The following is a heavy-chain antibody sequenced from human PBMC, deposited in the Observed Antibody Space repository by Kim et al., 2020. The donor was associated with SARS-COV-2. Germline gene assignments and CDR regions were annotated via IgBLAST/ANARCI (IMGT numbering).Heavy chain of an antibody. Sequence: GGSLRLSCAASGFTFSRHEMNWVRQAPGKRLEWVSYITENGRTIYYADSVKGRFTISRDNAKTSLYLQMNSLRAEDTAVYYCARGKSGDAYWGQGTLVTVSS. D-gene: IGHD1-26*01. CDR3: ARGKSGDAY. CDR2: ITENGRTI. CDR1: GFTFSRHE. J-gene: IGHJ4*02. V-gene: IGHV3-48*03.